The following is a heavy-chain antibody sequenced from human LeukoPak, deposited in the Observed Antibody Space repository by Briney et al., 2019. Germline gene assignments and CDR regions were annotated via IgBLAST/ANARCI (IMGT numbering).Heavy chain of an antibody. Sequence: ASVKVSFKASGYTFTNIHWVRQAPGQGLEWMGIITPSGGSATYAQTFQGRVTMTRDTSTSTVYMELSSLRSEDTAVYFCARVSQDSRGYKHVFDYWGQGTLVTVSS. CDR3: ARVSQDSRGYKHVFDY. CDR2: ITPSGGSA. CDR1: GYTFTN. V-gene: IGHV1-46*01. D-gene: IGHD3-22*01. J-gene: IGHJ4*02.